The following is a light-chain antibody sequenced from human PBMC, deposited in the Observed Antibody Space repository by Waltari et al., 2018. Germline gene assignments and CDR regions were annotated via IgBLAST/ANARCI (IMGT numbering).Light chain of an antibody. J-gene: IGKJ5*01. V-gene: IGKV3-15*01. CDR2: GAS. CDR1: QSVSSN. Sequence: EIVMTQSPATLSVSPGERATLSCRASQSVSSNLAWYQQKPGQAPRLLIYGASTRATGIPARFSGSGSGTEFTLTISSMQSEDFAVYYCQQYNNWPPPFGQGTRLEIK. CDR3: QQYNNWPPP.